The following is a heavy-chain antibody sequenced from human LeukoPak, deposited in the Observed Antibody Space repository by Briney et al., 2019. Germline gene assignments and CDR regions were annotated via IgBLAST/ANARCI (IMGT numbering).Heavy chain of an antibody. D-gene: IGHD6-13*01. V-gene: IGHV3-23*01. CDR1: GFTFSSYA. Sequence: GGSLRLSCAASGFTFSSYAMSWVRQAPGKGLEWVSGISGSGDNTYYADSVKGRFTISRDNSKNTLYVQVNSLGTEDTAVYYCARTTGYSSSWPFDYWGQGTLVTVSS. CDR3: ARTTGYSSSWPFDY. CDR2: ISGSGDNT. J-gene: IGHJ4*02.